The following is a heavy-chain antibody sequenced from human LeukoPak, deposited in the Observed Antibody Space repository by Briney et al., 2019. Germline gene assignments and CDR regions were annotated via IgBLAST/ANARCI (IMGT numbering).Heavy chain of an antibody. D-gene: IGHD3-22*01. V-gene: IGHV1-24*01. J-gene: IGHJ4*02. CDR1: GYTLTELS. Sequence: VASVTVSCKVPGYTLTELSMHWVRQAPGKGLEWMGGFDPEDGETIYAQKFQGRVTMTEDTSTDTAYMELSSLRSEDTAVYYCATDPSLYYYDSSGMGFLFDYWGQGTLVTVSS. CDR3: ATDPSLYYYDSSGMGFLFDY. CDR2: FDPEDGET.